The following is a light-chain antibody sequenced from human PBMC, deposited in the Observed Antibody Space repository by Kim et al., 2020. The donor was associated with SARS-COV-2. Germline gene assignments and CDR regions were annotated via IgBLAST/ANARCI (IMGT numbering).Light chain of an antibody. CDR1: QSILNSPNNKNH. CDR2: WAS. V-gene: IGKV4-1*01. J-gene: IGKJ1*01. CDR3: QQYYTTLPT. Sequence: ATSNGKSSQSILNSPNNKNHLAWYQQKPGQPPKLLIYWASTRESGVPERFNGGGSGTDFTLTISSLQAEDVAVYYCQQYYTTLPTFGQGAKVDIK.